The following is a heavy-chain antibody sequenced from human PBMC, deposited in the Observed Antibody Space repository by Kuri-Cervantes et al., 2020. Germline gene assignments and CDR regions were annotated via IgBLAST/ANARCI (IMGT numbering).Heavy chain of an antibody. V-gene: IGHV3-7*01. J-gene: IGHJ5*02. Sequence: GGSLRLSCAASGFTFSSYGMHWVRQAPGKGLEWVTNRKQDGSGRYYAHSVKGRFTISRDNAKNSLYLQMNSLSAADTAVYYCARHLSAEYSNSNWFDVWGQGTLVTVSS. CDR2: RKQDGSGR. CDR3: ARHLSAEYSNSNWFDV. D-gene: IGHD5-18*01. CDR1: GFTFSSYG.